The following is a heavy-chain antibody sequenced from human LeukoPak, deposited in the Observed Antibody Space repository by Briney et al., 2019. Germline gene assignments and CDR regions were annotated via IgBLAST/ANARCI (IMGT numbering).Heavy chain of an antibody. CDR2: IKQDGSEK. CDR1: GFTFSSYW. D-gene: IGHD6-13*01. Sequence: GGSLRLSCAASGFTFSSYWMSWVRQAPGKGLEWVANIKQDGSEKYYVDSVKGRFTISRDNAKNSLYLQMNSLRAEDTAVYYCARDSPSRYSSSWYTGYWGQGTLVTVSS. V-gene: IGHV3-7*01. J-gene: IGHJ4*02. CDR3: ARDSPSRYSSSWYTGY.